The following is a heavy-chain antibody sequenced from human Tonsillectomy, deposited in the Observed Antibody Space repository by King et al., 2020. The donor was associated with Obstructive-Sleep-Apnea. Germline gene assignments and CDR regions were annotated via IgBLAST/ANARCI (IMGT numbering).Heavy chain of an antibody. CDR3: TRVLGLYDSSGYYYSSFDY. V-gene: IGHV3-49*03. J-gene: IGHJ4*02. Sequence: VQLVESGGGLVQPGRSLRLSCTASGFTFGDYAMSWFRQAPGKGLEWVGFIRSKAYGGTTEYAASVKGRFTISRDDSKSIAYLQMNSLKTEETAVYYCTRVLGLYDSSGYYYSSFDYWGQGTLVTVSS. D-gene: IGHD3-22*01. CDR2: IRSKAYGGTT. CDR1: GFTFGDYA.